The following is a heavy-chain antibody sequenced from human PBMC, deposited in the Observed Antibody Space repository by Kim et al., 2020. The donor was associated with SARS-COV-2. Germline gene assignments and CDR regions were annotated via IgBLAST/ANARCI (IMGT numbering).Heavy chain of an antibody. CDR2: MNPNSGNT. V-gene: IGHV1-8*01. Sequence: ASVKVSCKASGYTFTRYDINWVRQATGQGLEWMGCMNPNSGNTGYAQKFQGRVTMTRNTSISTAYMELSSLRSEDTAVYYCARGRIKQWLLTLYYFDYWGQGTLVTVSS. CDR3: ARGRIKQWLLTLYYFDY. D-gene: IGHD6-19*01. CDR1: GYTFTRYD. J-gene: IGHJ4*02.